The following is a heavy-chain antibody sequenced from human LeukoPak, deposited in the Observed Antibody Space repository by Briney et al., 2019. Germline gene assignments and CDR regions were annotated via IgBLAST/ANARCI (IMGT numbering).Heavy chain of an antibody. J-gene: IGHJ4*02. CDR1: GFTFSSYA. V-gene: IGHV3-23*01. D-gene: IGHD3-10*01. Sequence: GGSLRLSCAASGFTFSSYAMSWVRQAAGKGLEWVSHISGRGGITYQAAPVKGRFTNSRDNSKNTVYLQMNRLRAEDTAVYYCAKGDSRGSGSYYDDYWGQGTLVTASS. CDR2: ISGRGGIT. CDR3: AKGDSRGSGSYYDDY.